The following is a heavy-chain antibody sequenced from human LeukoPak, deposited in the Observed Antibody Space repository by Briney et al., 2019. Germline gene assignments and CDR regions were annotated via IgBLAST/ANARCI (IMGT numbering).Heavy chain of an antibody. V-gene: IGHV4-59*01. CDR1: GGSISSYY. J-gene: IGHJ3*02. Sequence: PSETLSLTCTVSGGSISSYYWSWIRQPPGKGLEWIGYIYYSGSTNYNPSLKSRITISVDTSKNQFSLKLSSVTAADTAVYYCARELGYCSSTSCLFDAFDIWGQGTMVTVSS. CDR3: ARELGYCSSTSCLFDAFDI. D-gene: IGHD2-2*01. CDR2: IYYSGST.